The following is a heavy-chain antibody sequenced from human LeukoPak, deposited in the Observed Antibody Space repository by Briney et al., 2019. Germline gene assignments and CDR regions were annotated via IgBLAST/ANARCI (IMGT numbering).Heavy chain of an antibody. CDR1: GFTFSSSG. V-gene: IGHV3-30*02. CDR3: AKDIVRTTSY. Sequence: PGGSLRLSCAASGFTFSSSGMHWVRQAPGKGLEWVAFIRYDGSNKYYADSVEGRFTISRDNSKNTLYLQINSLRAEDTAVYYCAKDIVRTTSYWGQGTLVTVSS. D-gene: IGHD1-7*01. J-gene: IGHJ4*02. CDR2: IRYDGSNK.